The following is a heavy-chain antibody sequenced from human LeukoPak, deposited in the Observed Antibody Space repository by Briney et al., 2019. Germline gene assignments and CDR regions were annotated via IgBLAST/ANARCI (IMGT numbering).Heavy chain of an antibody. CDR2: INRNSGDS. Sequence: ASVKVSCKASGYTFTGYYIHWVRQAPGQGLEWMGWINRNSGDSNHTQKFQGRVTMTRDTSISTAYMELSNLRSDDTAVYYCARDRVYCSGTSCYVTSVDNWGQGTLVTVSS. V-gene: IGHV1-2*02. CDR1: GYTFTGYY. J-gene: IGHJ4*02. CDR3: ARDRVYCSGTSCYVTSVDN. D-gene: IGHD2-2*01.